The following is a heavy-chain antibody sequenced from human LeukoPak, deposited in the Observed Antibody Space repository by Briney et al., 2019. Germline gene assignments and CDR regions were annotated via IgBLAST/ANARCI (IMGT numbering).Heavy chain of an antibody. CDR2: INHSGST. Sequence: SETLSLTCAVYGGSFSGYYWSWIRQPPGKGLEWIGEINHSGSTNYNPSLKSRVTISVDTSKNQFSLKLSSVTAADTAVYYCARVMADYFDYWGQGTLVTVSS. V-gene: IGHV4-34*01. J-gene: IGHJ4*02. CDR1: GGSFSGYY. D-gene: IGHD2-8*01. CDR3: ARVMADYFDY.